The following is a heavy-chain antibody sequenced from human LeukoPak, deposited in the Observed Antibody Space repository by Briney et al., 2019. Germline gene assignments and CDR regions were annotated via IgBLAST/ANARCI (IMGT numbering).Heavy chain of an antibody. CDR2: ISDRQIYI. CDR3: ASRGNYYHFDY. Sequence: PGGSLRLSCVASGFTFDDYGMSWVRQAPGKGLEWVSSISDRQIYIYYADSVKGRFTISRDNANSLLYLQMNSLRAEDTAVYYCASRGNYYHFDYWGQGTLVTVSS. D-gene: IGHD1-26*01. CDR1: GFTFDDYG. J-gene: IGHJ4*02. V-gene: IGHV3-21*06.